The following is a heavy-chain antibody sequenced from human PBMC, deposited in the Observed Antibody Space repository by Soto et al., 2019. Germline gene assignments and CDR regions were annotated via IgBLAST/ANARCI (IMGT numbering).Heavy chain of an antibody. J-gene: IGHJ6*02. CDR1: GGSIRSYY. D-gene: IGHD1-26*01. CDR2: IYTSGST. Sequence: PSETLSLTSNVSGGSIRSYYWSWVRQPAGKPLEWIGRIYTSGSTNYNPSLKSRVSMSVDTSKNQFSLEVTSVTAADTAVYYCAREGASGFGMDVWGQGTTVTVSS. V-gene: IGHV4-4*07. CDR3: AREGASGFGMDV.